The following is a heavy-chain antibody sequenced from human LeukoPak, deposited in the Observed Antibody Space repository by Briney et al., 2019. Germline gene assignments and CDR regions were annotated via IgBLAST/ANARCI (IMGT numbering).Heavy chain of an antibody. CDR1: GYTFTGYY. CDR2: ISAYNGNT. V-gene: IGHV1-18*04. D-gene: IGHD3-10*01. J-gene: IGHJ4*02. CDR3: ARDREWGFGPDY. Sequence: GASVEVSCTASGYTFTGYYMHWVRQAPGQGLEWMGWISAYNGNTNYAQKLQGRVTMTTDTSTSTAYMELRSLRSDDTAVYYCARDREWGFGPDYWGQGTLVTVSS.